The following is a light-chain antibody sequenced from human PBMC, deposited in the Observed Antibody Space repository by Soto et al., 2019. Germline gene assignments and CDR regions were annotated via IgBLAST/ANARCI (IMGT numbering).Light chain of an antibody. CDR1: SSNIGSNT. CDR3: SAWDDSLNGFYV. V-gene: IGLV1-44*01. Sequence: QSVLTQPPSASGTPGQRVTISCSGSSSNIGSNTVNWYQQLPGTAPKLLIYSNNQRPSGVPDRFSGSKYGTSASLAISGLQSVDEADYYCSAWDDSLNGFYVFGTGTKLTVL. CDR2: SNN. J-gene: IGLJ1*01.